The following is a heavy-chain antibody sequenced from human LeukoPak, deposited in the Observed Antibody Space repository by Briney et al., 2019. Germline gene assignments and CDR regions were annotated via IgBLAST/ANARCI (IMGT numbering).Heavy chain of an antibody. Sequence: ASVKVSCKASGYTFTNYYMHWVRQAPGQGLEWMGIINPSGGSTTYAQKFQGRVTMTKDTSKNQFSLKLSSVTAADTAVYYCARVDMAFDYWGQGTLVTVSS. CDR1: GYTFTNYY. J-gene: IGHJ4*02. D-gene: IGHD2-15*01. CDR2: INPSGGST. CDR3: ARVDMAFDY. V-gene: IGHV1-46*01.